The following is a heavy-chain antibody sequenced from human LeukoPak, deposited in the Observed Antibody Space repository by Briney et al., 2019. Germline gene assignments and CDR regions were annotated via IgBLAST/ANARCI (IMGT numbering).Heavy chain of an antibody. J-gene: IGHJ4*02. CDR3: ARTPNSYCSSTSCYGFDY. V-gene: IGHV1-69*13. CDR1: GYTFTSYG. Sequence: ASVKVSCKASGYTFTSYGISWVRQAPGQGLEWMGGIIPIFGTANYAQKFQGRVTITADESTSTAYMELSSLRSEDTAVYYCARTPNSYCSSTSCYGFDYWGQGTLVTVSS. D-gene: IGHD2-2*01. CDR2: IIPIFGTA.